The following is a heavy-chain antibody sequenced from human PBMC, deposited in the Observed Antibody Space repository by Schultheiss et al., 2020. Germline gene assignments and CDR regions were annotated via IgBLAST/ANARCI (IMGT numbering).Heavy chain of an antibody. J-gene: IGHJ4*02. CDR1: GGSINSGSYY. CDR2: IYYSGST. Sequence: SQTLSLTCTVSGGSINSGSYYWGWIRQPPEKGLEWIGSIYYSGSTNYNPSLKSRVTISVDKSKNQFSLKLSSVTAADTAVYYCATKRFDYWGQGTLVTVSS. V-gene: IGHV4-39*07. CDR3: ATKRFDY.